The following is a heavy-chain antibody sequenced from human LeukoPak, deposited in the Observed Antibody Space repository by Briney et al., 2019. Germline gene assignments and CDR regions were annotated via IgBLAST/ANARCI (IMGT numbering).Heavy chain of an antibody. CDR3: ARWRNYDGSSGYYQDAFDV. CDR2: IWYDGSNK. D-gene: IGHD3-22*01. Sequence: PGGSLRLSCAASGFTFSSYGMHWVRQAPGKGLEWVAVIWYDGSNKYYADSVKGRFTISRDNSKNTLYLQMNSLRAEDTAVYYCARWRNYDGSSGYYQDAFDVWGQGTMVTVSS. CDR1: GFTFSSYG. J-gene: IGHJ3*01. V-gene: IGHV3-33*01.